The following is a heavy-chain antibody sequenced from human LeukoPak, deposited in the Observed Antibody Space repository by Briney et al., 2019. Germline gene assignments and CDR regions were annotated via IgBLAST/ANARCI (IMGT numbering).Heavy chain of an antibody. CDR1: GYTFTSYD. CDR3: ARVIFGVAFDY. J-gene: IGHJ4*02. Sequence: ASVKVSCKASGYTFTSYDINWVRQATGQGLEWMGRMNPNSGNTGYAQKFQGRVTITRNTSISTAYMELSSLRSEDTAVYYCARVIFGVAFDYWGQGTLVTVSS. D-gene: IGHD3-10*01. CDR2: MNPNSGNT. V-gene: IGHV1-8*03.